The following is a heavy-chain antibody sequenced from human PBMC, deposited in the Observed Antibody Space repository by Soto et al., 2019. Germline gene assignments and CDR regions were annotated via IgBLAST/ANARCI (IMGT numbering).Heavy chain of an antibody. CDR2: LYTDDTT. Sequence: GGSLRLSCAASGFIVSSKYMSWVRQAPGKGLEWVSILYTDDTTYYADSVKGRFTISRDNSKNTLYLQMNSLRAEDTAVYYCAKDTIAVAPTFDYWGQGTLVTVSS. CDR3: AKDTIAVAPTFDY. V-gene: IGHV3-66*02. J-gene: IGHJ4*02. D-gene: IGHD6-19*01. CDR1: GFIVSSKY.